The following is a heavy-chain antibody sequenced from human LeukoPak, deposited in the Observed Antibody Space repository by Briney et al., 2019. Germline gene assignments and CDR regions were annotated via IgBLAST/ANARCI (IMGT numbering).Heavy chain of an antibody. CDR3: ARLHYDVLTGPFDY. Sequence: GGSLRLSCAASGFTFRSYGMHWVRQAPGKGLEWVALIWYDGSNKYYTDSVKGRFTISRDSSKNTVYLQMNSLRAEDTAVYYCARLHYDVLTGPFDYWGQGTLVTVSS. CDR2: IWYDGSNK. V-gene: IGHV3-33*01. CDR1: GFTFRSYG. J-gene: IGHJ4*02. D-gene: IGHD3-9*01.